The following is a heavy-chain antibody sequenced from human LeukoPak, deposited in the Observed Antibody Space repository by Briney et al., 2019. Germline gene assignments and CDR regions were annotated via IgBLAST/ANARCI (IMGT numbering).Heavy chain of an antibody. CDR2: ISSSSSYT. D-gene: IGHD3-22*01. CDR1: GFTFSDYY. CDR3: AAEGIYYDSSGYYSR. Sequence: NSGGSLRLSCAASGFTFSDYYMSWIRQAPGKGLEWVSYISSSSSYTNYADSVKGRFTISRDNAKNSLYLQMNSLRAEDTAVYYCAAEGIYYDSSGYYSRWGQGTLVTVSS. V-gene: IGHV3-11*05. J-gene: IGHJ4*02.